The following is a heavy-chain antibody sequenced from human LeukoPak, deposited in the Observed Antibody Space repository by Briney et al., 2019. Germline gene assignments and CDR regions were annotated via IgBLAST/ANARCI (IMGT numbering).Heavy chain of an antibody. CDR2: ISYSGST. Sequence: SETLSLTCTVSGGSVSSGSYYWSWIRQPPGKGLEWIGHISYSGSTNYNPSLKSRVTISVDTSKNQFSLKLSSVTAADTAVYYCARETGGIVDYYFDYWGQGTLVTVSS. D-gene: IGHD1-26*01. CDR1: GGSVSSGSYY. V-gene: IGHV4-61*01. CDR3: ARETGGIVDYYFDY. J-gene: IGHJ4*02.